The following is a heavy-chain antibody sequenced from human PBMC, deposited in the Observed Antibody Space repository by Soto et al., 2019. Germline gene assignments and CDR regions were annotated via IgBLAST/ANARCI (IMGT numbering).Heavy chain of an antibody. V-gene: IGHV1-3*01. Sequence: ASVKVSCKASGYTFISYAMHWVRQAPGQRLEWMGWINAGNANTKYSQKFQVRVTITGDTSASTTYMDLSSLRSEDTAVYYCARARSGSYGFGYFDLWGRGTLVTVSS. CDR2: INAGNANT. J-gene: IGHJ2*01. CDR3: ARARSGSYGFGYFDL. D-gene: IGHD3-10*01. CDR1: GYTFISYA.